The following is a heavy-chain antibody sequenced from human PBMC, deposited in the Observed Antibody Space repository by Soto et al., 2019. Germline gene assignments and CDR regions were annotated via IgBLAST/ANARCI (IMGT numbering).Heavy chain of an antibody. CDR2: IKDGGRT. Sequence: QVQLQQWGAGLLKPSETLSLNCDVNGGSLSGYYWSWIRQPPGKGLEWIGEIKDGGRTNYSPSLKSRATISSDTSNNQFSLMLYSVTAADTGVYYCARGQEGVVATHWDQGTLVTVSS. CDR3: ARGQEGVVATH. J-gene: IGHJ4*02. CDR1: GGSLSGYY. D-gene: IGHD5-12*01. V-gene: IGHV4-34*01.